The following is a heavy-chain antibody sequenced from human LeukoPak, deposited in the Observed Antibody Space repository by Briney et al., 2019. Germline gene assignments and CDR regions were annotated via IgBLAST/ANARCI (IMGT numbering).Heavy chain of an antibody. Sequence: ASVKVSCKASGYTFTSYGISWVRQAPGQGLEWMGWISAYNGNTNYAQKLQGRVTMTTDTSTSTAYMGLRSLRSDDTAVYYCARVQYYYDSSGLVLGYFQHWGQGTLVTVSS. CDR3: ARVQYYYDSSGLVLGYFQH. CDR2: ISAYNGNT. CDR1: GYTFTSYG. D-gene: IGHD3-22*01. V-gene: IGHV1-18*01. J-gene: IGHJ1*01.